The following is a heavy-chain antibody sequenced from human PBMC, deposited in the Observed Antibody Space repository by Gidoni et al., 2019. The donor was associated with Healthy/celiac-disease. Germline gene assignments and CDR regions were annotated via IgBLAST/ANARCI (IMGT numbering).Heavy chain of an antibody. Sequence: EVQLVESGGGLVQPGGSLRLSCAASGFTFRSYEMNWVRQAPGKGLEWVSYISSSGSTIYYADSVKGRFTISRDNAKNSLYLQMNSLRAEDTAVYYCARDLWFGELSHYDPWGQGTLVTVSS. J-gene: IGHJ5*02. CDR2: ISSSGSTI. CDR3: ARDLWFGELSHYDP. CDR1: GFTFRSYE. V-gene: IGHV3-48*03. D-gene: IGHD3-10*01.